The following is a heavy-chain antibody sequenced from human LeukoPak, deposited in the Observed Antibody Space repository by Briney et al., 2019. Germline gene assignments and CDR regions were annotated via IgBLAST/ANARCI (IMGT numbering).Heavy chain of an antibody. CDR1: GFTFSDHY. Sequence: GGSLRLSCAASGFTFSDHYMDWVRQAPGKGLEWVGRTRNKANSYTTEYAASVKGRFTISRDDSKNSLYLQMNSLKTEDTAVYYCAREALLYYYYMDVWGKGTTVTVSS. D-gene: IGHD1-26*01. J-gene: IGHJ6*03. V-gene: IGHV3-72*01. CDR3: AREALLYYYYMDV. CDR2: TRNKANSYTT.